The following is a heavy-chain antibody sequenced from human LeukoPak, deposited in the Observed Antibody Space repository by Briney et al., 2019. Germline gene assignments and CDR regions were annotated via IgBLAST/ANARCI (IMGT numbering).Heavy chain of an antibody. CDR2: INPSGGST. J-gene: IGHJ4*02. Sequence: ASVKVSCKASGYTCTSYYMHWVRQAPGQGLEWMGIINPSGGSTSYAQKFQGRVTMTRDTSTSTVYMELSSLRSEDTAVYYCARGRDYVWGSYRRTYYFDYWGQGTLVTVSS. CDR3: ARGRDYVWGSYRRTYYFDY. V-gene: IGHV1-46*01. D-gene: IGHD3-16*02. CDR1: GYTCTSYY.